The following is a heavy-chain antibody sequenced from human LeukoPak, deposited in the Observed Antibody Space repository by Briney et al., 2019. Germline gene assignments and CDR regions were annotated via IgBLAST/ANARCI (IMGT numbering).Heavy chain of an antibody. CDR3: ARANLDIVVVPAAKGAYYYYGMDV. J-gene: IGHJ6*02. CDR2: IIPIFGTA. CDR1: GFTFSSYA. D-gene: IGHD2-2*03. V-gene: IGHV1-69*01. Sequence: PGGSLRLSCAASGFTFSSYAISWVRQAPGQGLEWMGGIIPIFGTANYAQKFQGRVTITADESTSTAYMELSSLRSEDTAVYYCARANLDIVVVPAAKGAYYYYGMDVWGQGTTVTVSS.